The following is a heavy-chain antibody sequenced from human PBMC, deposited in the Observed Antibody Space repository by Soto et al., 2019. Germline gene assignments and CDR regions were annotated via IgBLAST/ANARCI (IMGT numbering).Heavy chain of an antibody. V-gene: IGHV1-46*01. Sequence: QVQLMQSGAEVKKPGASVKVSCKASGNTFTHYYIHWVRQAPGQGLEWMGTINPSGGHTTYAQKFLGRVTMTRDTSTSTLYMELTSLRSEDTAVYYCARGGHVVVVTAAFDYWCQGTLVTVAS. D-gene: IGHD2-21*02. J-gene: IGHJ4*02. CDR3: ARGGHVVVVTAAFDY. CDR1: GNTFTHYY. CDR2: INPSGGHT.